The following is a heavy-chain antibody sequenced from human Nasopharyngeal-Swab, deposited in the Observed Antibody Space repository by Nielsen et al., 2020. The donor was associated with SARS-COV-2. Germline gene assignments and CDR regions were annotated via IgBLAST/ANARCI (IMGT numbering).Heavy chain of an antibody. CDR2: ISSGSRST. V-gene: IGHV3-48*02. D-gene: IGHD3-22*01. Sequence: GGSLRLSCAASGFNFNTYNMKWVRQAPGKGLEWISYISSGSRSTYYADSVKGRFTISRDNGENSVYLQMNSLRDEDTAVYYCVRGASSAFVRWLDPWGQGTLVTVSS. CDR1: GFNFNTYN. CDR3: VRGASSAFVRWLDP. J-gene: IGHJ5*02.